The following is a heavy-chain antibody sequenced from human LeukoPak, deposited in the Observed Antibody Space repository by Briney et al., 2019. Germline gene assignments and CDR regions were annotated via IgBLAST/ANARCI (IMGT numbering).Heavy chain of an antibody. CDR3: ARVTSWYFDL. V-gene: IGHV4-59*01. D-gene: IGHD2-2*01. J-gene: IGHJ2*01. Sequence: SETLSLTYTVSGGSISSYYWSWIRQPPGKGLEWIGYIYYSGSTNYNPSLKSRVTISVDTSKNQFSLKLSSVTAADTAVYYCARVTSWYFDLWGRGTLVTVSS. CDR1: GGSISSYY. CDR2: IYYSGST.